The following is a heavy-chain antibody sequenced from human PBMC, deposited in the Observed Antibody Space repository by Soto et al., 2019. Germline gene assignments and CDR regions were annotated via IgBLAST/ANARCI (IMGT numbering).Heavy chain of an antibody. D-gene: IGHD2-8*01. CDR1: GTSVSSYY. V-gene: IGHV4-59*02. J-gene: IGHJ4*02. CDR3: ARYNSYAIDY. Sequence: SETLSLTCTVSGTSVSSYYWSWIRQPPGKGLEWIANVHYSGTTNYNPSLASRVTLSVDTSKNQFSLKMTSVTAADRAMYFCARYNSYAIDYWGRGTLVTVSS. CDR2: VHYSGTT.